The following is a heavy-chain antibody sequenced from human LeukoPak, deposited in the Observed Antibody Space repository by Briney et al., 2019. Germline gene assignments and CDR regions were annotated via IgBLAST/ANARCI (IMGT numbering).Heavy chain of an antibody. Sequence: GGSLRLSCVASGFTFSSYGMHWVRQAPGKGLEWVAFIRYDGSNKYYADSVRGRFTISRDNSKNTLYLQMNSLRAEDTAVYYCAKDSSGYLYYFDYWGQGTQVTVSS. CDR2: IRYDGSNK. D-gene: IGHD3-22*01. CDR1: GFTFSSYG. CDR3: AKDSSGYLYYFDY. V-gene: IGHV3-30*02. J-gene: IGHJ4*02.